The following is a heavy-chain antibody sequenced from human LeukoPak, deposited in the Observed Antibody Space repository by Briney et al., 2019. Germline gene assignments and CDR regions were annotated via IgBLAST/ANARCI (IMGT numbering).Heavy chain of an antibody. D-gene: IGHD3-22*01. CDR2: IDWDDDK. CDR1: GFSLSTSGMC. CDR3: ARTTYYYDSSGYFVTDY. J-gene: IGHJ4*02. Sequence: SGPALVKPTQTLTLTCAFSGFSLSTSGMCVSWIRQPPGKALEWLARIDWDDDKYYSTSLKTRLTISKDTSKNQVVLTMTNMVPVDTATYYCARTTYYYDSSGYFVTDYWGQGTLVTVSS. V-gene: IGHV2-70*11.